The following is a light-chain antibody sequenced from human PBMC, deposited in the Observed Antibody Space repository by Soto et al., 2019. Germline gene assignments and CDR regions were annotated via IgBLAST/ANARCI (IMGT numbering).Light chain of an antibody. CDR3: QQSYRTPLT. V-gene: IGKV1-39*01. CDR2: AAS. CDR1: QSISIY. J-gene: IGKJ4*01. Sequence: DLQMTQSPSSLSASVGDTVTITCRASQSISIYLNWYQQKPGKAPSLLIYAASGLQNGVPSRFSGSGSGTDFTLTISSLQREDFATYYCQQSYRTPLTFGGGTKVEIK.